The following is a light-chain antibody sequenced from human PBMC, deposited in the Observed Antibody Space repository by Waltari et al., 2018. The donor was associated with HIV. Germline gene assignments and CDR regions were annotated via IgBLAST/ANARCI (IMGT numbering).Light chain of an antibody. CDR3: AAWDDSLSGRYV. CDR2: RNN. J-gene: IGLJ1*01. CDR1: SSNIGSKY. Sequence: QSVLTQPPSASGTPGQRVTISCSGSSSNIGSKYVYWYQQLPGTAPKLLIYRNNQRPSGFPDRFSGSKSGTSASLAISGLRSEDEADYYCAAWDDSLSGRYVFGTGTNVTVL. V-gene: IGLV1-47*01.